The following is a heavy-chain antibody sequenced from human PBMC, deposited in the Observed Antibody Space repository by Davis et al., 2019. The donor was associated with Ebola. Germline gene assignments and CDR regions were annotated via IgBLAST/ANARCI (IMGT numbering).Heavy chain of an antibody. CDR3: ASGLDY. CDR1: GFTFSDYD. Sequence: SGFTFSDYDMNWVRQAPGKGLEWVSTISKTSVYTYYAESVKGRFTISRDNAKNSLYLQMDGLRVEDTAVYYCASGLDYWGQGSLVTVSS. J-gene: IGHJ4*02. V-gene: IGHV3-21*01. CDR2: ISKTSVYT.